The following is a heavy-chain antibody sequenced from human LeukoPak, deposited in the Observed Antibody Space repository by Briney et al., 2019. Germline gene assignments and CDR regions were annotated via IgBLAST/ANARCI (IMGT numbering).Heavy chain of an antibody. CDR1: GDTFTSDE. CDR2: MNPNSGIT. Sequence: ASVRVSCKASGDTFTSDEISWGRQATGQGLEWMGWMNPNSGITGYAQKLQGRVTMTRNTFTSTAYMELSSLRSEDTAVYYCARELLLWFGEGYYYYYGMDVWGQGTTVTVSS. V-gene: IGHV1-8*01. J-gene: IGHJ6*02. CDR3: ARELLLWFGEGYYYYYGMDV. D-gene: IGHD3-10*01.